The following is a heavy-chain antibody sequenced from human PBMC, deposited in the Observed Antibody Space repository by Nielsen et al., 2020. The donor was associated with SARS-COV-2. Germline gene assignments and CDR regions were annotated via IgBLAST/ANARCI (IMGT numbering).Heavy chain of an antibody. CDR3: ARDGIDSGLDV. Sequence: SETLSLTCTVSGGSISSYYWSWIRQPPGKGLEWIGYIYYSGSTNYNPSLKSRVTISVDTSKNQFSLKLSSVTAADTAVYYCARDGIDSGLDVWGQGTTVTVSS. CDR2: IYYSGST. J-gene: IGHJ6*02. V-gene: IGHV4-59*01. CDR1: GGSISSYY. D-gene: IGHD6-19*01.